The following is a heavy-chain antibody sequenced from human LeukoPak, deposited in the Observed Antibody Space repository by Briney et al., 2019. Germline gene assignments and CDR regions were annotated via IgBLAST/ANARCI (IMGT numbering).Heavy chain of an antibody. Sequence: SETLSLTCAVYGGSFSGHYWSWIRQPPGKGLEWIGEISHSGSTNYNPSLKSRVTISVDTSKNQFSLKLSSVTAADTAVYYCARGRKLKLRYFDWLLFPFDYWGQGTLVTVSS. V-gene: IGHV4-34*01. D-gene: IGHD3-9*01. CDR1: GGSFSGHY. CDR3: ARGRKLKLRYFDWLLFPFDY. J-gene: IGHJ4*02. CDR2: ISHSGST.